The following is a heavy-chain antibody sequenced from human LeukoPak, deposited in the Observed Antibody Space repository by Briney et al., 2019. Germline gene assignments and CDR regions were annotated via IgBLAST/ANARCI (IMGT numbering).Heavy chain of an antibody. CDR1: GFTFSSYA. J-gene: IGHJ5*02. V-gene: IGHV3-23*01. Sequence: PGGSLRLSCAASGFTFSSYAMSWVRQAPGKGLEWVSAISGGGGSTSYAQKFQGRVTMTRDTSTSTVYMELSSLRSEDTAVYYCARDPSTSPNVGGWFDPWGQGTLVTVSS. D-gene: IGHD2-2*01. CDR3: ARDPSTSPNVGGWFDP. CDR2: ISGGGGST.